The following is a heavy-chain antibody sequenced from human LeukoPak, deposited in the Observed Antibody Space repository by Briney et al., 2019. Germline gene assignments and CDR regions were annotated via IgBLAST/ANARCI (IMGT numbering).Heavy chain of an antibody. J-gene: IGHJ4*02. CDR3: ARDYHPGYPEHTFDY. CDR2: IWSDGTDK. Sequence: GGSLRLSCAASGFTFSSYGIHWVRQAPGKGLEWVAVIWSDGTDKYYADSVKGRFTISRDNSKNTLFLQMNSLRADDSAVYYCARDYHPGYPEHTFDYWGQGTLVTVSS. CDR1: GFTFSSYG. D-gene: IGHD2-15*01. V-gene: IGHV3-33*01.